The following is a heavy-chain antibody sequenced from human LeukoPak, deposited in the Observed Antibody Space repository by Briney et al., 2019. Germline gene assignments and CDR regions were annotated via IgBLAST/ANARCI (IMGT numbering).Heavy chain of an antibody. D-gene: IGHD5-24*01. CDR2: IYYSGST. CDR3: ARWGNRDGCNYGGY. Sequence: SETLSLTCTVSGGSISSYYWSWIRQPPGKGLEWIGYIYYSGSTNYNPSLKSRVTISVDTSKNQFSLKLSSVTAADTAVYYCARWGNRDGCNYGGYWGQGTLVTVSS. J-gene: IGHJ4*02. V-gene: IGHV4-59*08. CDR1: GGSISSYY.